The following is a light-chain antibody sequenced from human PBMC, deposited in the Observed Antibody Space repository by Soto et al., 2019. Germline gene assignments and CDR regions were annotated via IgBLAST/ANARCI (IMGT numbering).Light chain of an antibody. CDR2: DAS. Sequence: EVVLTQSPATLSLSPGERATLSCRASQSVRSYLAWFQHKPDQAPRLLIYDASNRATGIPGRFSGSGFGTDFTLTISSLEPEDFGVYYCQQRTNWPPLTFGGGTRVEIK. CDR1: QSVRSY. CDR3: QQRTNWPPLT. J-gene: IGKJ4*01. V-gene: IGKV3-11*01.